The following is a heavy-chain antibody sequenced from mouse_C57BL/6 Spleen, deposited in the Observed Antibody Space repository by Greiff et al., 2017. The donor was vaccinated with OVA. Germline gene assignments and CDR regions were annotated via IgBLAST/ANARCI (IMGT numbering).Heavy chain of an antibody. CDR1: GFTFSDYG. CDR2: ISSGSSTI. CDR3: ARTVYYGSSYDAMDY. D-gene: IGHD1-1*01. V-gene: IGHV5-17*01. Sequence: DVKLVESGGGLVKPGGSLKLSCAASGFTFSDYGMHWVRQAPEKGLEWVAYISSGSSTIYYADTVKGRFTISRDNAKNTLFLQMTSLRSEDTAMYYCARTVYYGSSYDAMDYWGQGTSVTVSS. J-gene: IGHJ4*01.